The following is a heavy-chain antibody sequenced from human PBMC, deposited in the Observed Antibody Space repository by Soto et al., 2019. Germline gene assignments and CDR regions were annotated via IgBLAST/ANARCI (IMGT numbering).Heavy chain of an antibody. V-gene: IGHV1-18*01. CDR3: ASWGGGTIFGVGGRYGMDV. J-gene: IGHJ6*02. CDR1: GYTFTSYG. Sequence: QVQLVQSGAEVKKPGASVKVSCKASGYTFTSYGISWVRQAPGQGLEWMGWISAYNGNTNYAQKLQGRVTMTTDTSTSTAYMELRGLRSDGTAVYYCASWGGGTIFGVGGRYGMDVWGQGTTVTVSS. D-gene: IGHD3-3*01. CDR2: ISAYNGNT.